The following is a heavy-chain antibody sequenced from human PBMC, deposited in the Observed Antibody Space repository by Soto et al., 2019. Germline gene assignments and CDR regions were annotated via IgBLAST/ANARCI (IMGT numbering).Heavy chain of an antibody. V-gene: IGHV4-31*03. CDR2: IYYSGST. CDR3: XXXXXXXAXXPX. Sequence: QVQLQESGPGLVEPSQTLSLTCTVSGDSISSGGYYWSWIRQHPGKGLEWIGYIYYSGSTYYNPSLKSRFTVSADTSKNXFXXXXXXXXXXXXXXXXXXXXXXXAXXPXWGQGTLVTV. CDR1: GDSISSGGYY. J-gene: IGHJ4*02. D-gene: IGHD2-2*01.